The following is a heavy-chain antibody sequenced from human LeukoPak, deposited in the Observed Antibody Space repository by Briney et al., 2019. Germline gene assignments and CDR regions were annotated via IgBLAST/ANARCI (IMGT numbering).Heavy chain of an antibody. CDR2: ISFDGGNK. CDR1: GFTFNNYA. Sequence: PGGSLRLSCAASGFTFNNYAIHWVRQAPGKGLEWVAIISFDGGNKYYADSVKGRFTISRDNSKNTPYLQMNNLRAEDTAVYYCARDGIVGSPLFKFDYWGQGTLVTVSS. J-gene: IGHJ4*02. V-gene: IGHV3-30-3*01. D-gene: IGHD1-26*01. CDR3: ARDGIVGSPLFKFDY.